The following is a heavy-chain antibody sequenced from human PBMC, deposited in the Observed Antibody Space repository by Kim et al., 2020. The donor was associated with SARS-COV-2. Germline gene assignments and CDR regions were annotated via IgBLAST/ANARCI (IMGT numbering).Heavy chain of an antibody. V-gene: IGHV4-34*01. CDR2: INHSGST. Sequence: SETLSLTCAVYGGSFSGYYWSWIRQPPGKGLEWIGEINHSGSTNYNPSLKSRVTISVDTYKNQFSLKLSSVTAADTAVYYCARGHRSSIRRRDFDYWGQGTLVTVSS. CDR1: GGSFSGYY. J-gene: IGHJ4*02. CDR3: ARGHRSSIRRRDFDY. D-gene: IGHD1-1*01.